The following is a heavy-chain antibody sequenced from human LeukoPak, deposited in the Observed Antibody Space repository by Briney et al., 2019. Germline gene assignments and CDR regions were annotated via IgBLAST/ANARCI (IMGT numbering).Heavy chain of an antibody. CDR1: GDGVSSNSVT. J-gene: IGHJ5*02. V-gene: IGHV6-1*01. D-gene: IGHD2-2*01. CDR3: ARRLTQYDCFDP. CDR2: TYYRSTWYN. Sequence: ASQTLSLTCAISGDGVSSNSVTWNWIRQSPSRGLEWLGRTYYRSTWYNDYAVSVRGRITVNPDTSKNQFSLHLNSVTPEDTAVYYCARRLTQYDCFDPWGQGILSPSPQ.